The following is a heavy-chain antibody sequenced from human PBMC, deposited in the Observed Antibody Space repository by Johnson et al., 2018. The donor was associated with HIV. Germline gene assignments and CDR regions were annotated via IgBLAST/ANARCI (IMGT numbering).Heavy chain of an antibody. CDR1: EFSFSDYG. Sequence: VKLVESGGGVVQPGKSVRLSCAASEFSFSDYGMHWVRQAPGKGLEYVSAISSNGIGTYYANSVDGRFTISRDNDKNTLYLEMGSLRVEDMAVYYCARSRGPMRKDAFDIWGQGTEVTVSS. CDR3: ARSRGPMRKDAFDI. D-gene: IGHD3-10*01. J-gene: IGHJ3*02. CDR2: ISSNGIGT. V-gene: IGHV3-64*01.